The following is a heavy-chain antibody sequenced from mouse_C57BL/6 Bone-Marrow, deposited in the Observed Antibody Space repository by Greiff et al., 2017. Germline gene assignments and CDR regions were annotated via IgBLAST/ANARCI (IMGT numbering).Heavy chain of an antibody. J-gene: IGHJ3*01. CDR3: ARRGNSAWFAY. D-gene: IGHD2-1*01. V-gene: IGHV5-6*01. CDR1: GFTFSSYG. Sequence: EVQVVESGGDLVKPGGSLKLSCAASGFTFSSYGMSWVRQTPDKRLEWVATISSGGSYTYYPDSVKGRFTISRDNAKNTLYLQMSSLTSEDTAMYYCARRGNSAWFAYWGQGTLVTVSA. CDR2: ISSGGSYT.